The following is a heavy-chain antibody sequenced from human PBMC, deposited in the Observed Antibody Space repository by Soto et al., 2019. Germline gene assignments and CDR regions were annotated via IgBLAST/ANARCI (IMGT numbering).Heavy chain of an antibody. CDR2: IIPMLGIA. J-gene: IGHJ3*02. V-gene: IGHV1-69*02. CDR1: GGTFSTYS. CDR3: TIGSWSGAVFDI. Sequence: QVQLVQSGAEVKKPGSSVRVSCKDSGGTFSTYSMFWVRQAPGQGREWMGRIIPMLGIANYAQRFQDRVTMTADKSTATAYMELSSLRSEDTALYYCTIGSWSGAVFDIWGQGTMFTVSS. D-gene: IGHD6-19*01.